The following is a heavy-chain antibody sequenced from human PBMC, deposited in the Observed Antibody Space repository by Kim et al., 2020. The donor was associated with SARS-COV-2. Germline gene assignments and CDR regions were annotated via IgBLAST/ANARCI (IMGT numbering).Heavy chain of an antibody. V-gene: IGHV3-21*01. J-gene: IGHJ6*02. D-gene: IGHD6-13*01. CDR2: ISSSSSYI. CDR3: ARVEQQLGYYYYGMDV. Sequence: GGSLRLSCAASGFTFSSYSMNWVRQAPGKGLEWVSSISSSSSYIYYADSVKGRFTISRDNAKNSLYLQMNSLRAEDTAVYYCARVEQQLGYYYYGMDVWGQGTTVTVSS. CDR1: GFTFSSYS.